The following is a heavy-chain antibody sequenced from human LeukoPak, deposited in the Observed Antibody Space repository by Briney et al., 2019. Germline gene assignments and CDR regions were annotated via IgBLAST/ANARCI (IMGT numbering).Heavy chain of an antibody. D-gene: IGHD3-22*01. V-gene: IGHV1-46*01. CDR2: INPSGGST. CDR3: ARPARESYYYDSSGRVYGMDV. Sequence: ASVKVSRKASGYTFTSYYMHWVRQAPGQGLEWMGIINPSGGSTSYAQKFQGRVTMTRDTSTSTVYMELSSLRSEDTAVYYCARPARESYYYDSSGRVYGMDVWGQGATVTVSS. CDR1: GYTFTSYY. J-gene: IGHJ6*02.